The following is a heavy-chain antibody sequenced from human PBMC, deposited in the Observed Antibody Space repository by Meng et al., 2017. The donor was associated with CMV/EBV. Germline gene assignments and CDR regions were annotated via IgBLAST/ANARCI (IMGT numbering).Heavy chain of an antibody. CDR1: GGSVSSGSYY. Sequence: LSCTVSGGSVSSGSYYWSWIRQPPGKGLEWIGYIYYSGSTNYNPSLKSRVTISVDTSKNQFSLKLSSVTAADTAVYYCARVRGILGSGYYYYYYGMDVWGQGTTVTVSS. V-gene: IGHV4-61*01. CDR2: IYYSGST. D-gene: IGHD3-16*01. J-gene: IGHJ6*02. CDR3: ARVRGILGSGYYYYYYGMDV.